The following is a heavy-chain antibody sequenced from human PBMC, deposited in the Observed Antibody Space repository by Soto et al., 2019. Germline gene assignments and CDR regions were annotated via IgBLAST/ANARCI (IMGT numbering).Heavy chain of an antibody. CDR3: AREGKDGLDSFDL. CDR1: GFTFGSHP. J-gene: IGHJ4*01. CDR2: ISYDGSNK. D-gene: IGHD2-2*03. V-gene: IGHV3-30-3*01. Sequence: QGQLVESGGGVVQPGRSLRLSCAASGFTFGSHPMHWVRQPPGGGLDLVALISYDGSNKYYAASVKGRFTISRDNSKNQVSLQINSLGVKDKAVYYCAREGKDGLDSFDLWGQGTLVTVSS.